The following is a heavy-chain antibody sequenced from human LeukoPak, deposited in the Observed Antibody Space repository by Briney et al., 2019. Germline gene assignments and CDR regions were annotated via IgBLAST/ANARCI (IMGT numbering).Heavy chain of an antibody. J-gene: IGHJ5*02. D-gene: IGHD3-10*01. CDR2: VSSSSSYI. V-gene: IGHV3-21*01. Sequence: GGSLRLSCAASGFTFSSYSMNWVRQAPGKGLEWVSSVSSSSSYIYYADSVKGRFTISRDNAKNSLYLQMNSLRAEDTAVYYCARDGATYYYGSGRTNCFDPWGQGTLVTVSS. CDR3: ARDGATYYYGSGRTNCFDP. CDR1: GFTFSSYS.